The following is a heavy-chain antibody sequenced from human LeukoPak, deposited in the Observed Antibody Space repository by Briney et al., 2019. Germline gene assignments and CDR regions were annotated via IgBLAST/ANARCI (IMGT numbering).Heavy chain of an antibody. CDR1: GGSFGGYY. CDR2: INDSGSS. CDR3: ARGEDFERYYLAY. D-gene: IGHD3-9*01. V-gene: IGHV4-34*01. J-gene: IGHJ4*02. Sequence: SETLSLTCAVYGGSFGGYYWSWIRQPPGKGLEWIGEINDSGSSNYIPSLKSRVTISVDRSKNQFSLWLSSVTAADTAVYFCARGEDFERYYLAYWGQGTLVTVSS.